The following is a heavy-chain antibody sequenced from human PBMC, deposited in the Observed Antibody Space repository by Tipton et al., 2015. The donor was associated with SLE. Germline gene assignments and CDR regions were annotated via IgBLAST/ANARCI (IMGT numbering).Heavy chain of an antibody. CDR2: VYYYGET. V-gene: IGHV4-39*02. D-gene: IGHD3-16*01. Sequence: TLSLTCSVSGGSITSYSYYWGWVRQPPGKGLEWIGNVYYYGETYSSSSLKSRVTISVDTAKNQFSLQLKSVTAADTAVYYCARDPPSSYYYGMDVWGQGTTVTVFS. CDR1: GGSITSYSYY. J-gene: IGHJ6*02. CDR3: ARDPPSSYYYGMDV.